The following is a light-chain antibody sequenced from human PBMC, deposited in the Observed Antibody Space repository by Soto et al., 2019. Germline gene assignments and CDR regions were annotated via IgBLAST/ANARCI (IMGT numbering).Light chain of an antibody. J-gene: IGKJ1*01. V-gene: IGKV1-5*03. CDR3: QQCGSSPET. CDR1: QTISSW. Sequence: DIQMTQSPSTLSGSVGDRVTITCRASQTISSWLAWYQQKPGKAPKLLIYKASSLQSGVPSRFSGSGSGTDFTLTISRLEPEDFAVYYCQQCGSSPETFGQGTKVDI. CDR2: KAS.